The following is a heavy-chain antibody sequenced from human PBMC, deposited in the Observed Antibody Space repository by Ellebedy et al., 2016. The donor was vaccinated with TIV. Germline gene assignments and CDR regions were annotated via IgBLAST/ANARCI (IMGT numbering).Heavy chain of an antibody. D-gene: IGHD3-10*01. Sequence: MPSETLSLTCTVSGGSISSSSYYWSWIRQPPGKGLEWIGYIFYTGSTKYNPSLKSRVTISVDTSKNQFSLKLNSVTAADTAVYYCARVLVHGQSDYWGQGSLVTVSS. CDR3: ARVLVHGQSDY. J-gene: IGHJ4*02. CDR2: IFYTGST. CDR1: GGSISSSSYY. V-gene: IGHV4-61*05.